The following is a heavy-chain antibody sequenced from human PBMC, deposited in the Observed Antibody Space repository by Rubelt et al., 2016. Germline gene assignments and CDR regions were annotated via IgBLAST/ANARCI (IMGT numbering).Heavy chain of an antibody. V-gene: IGHV1-2*06. CDR2: INPDNGDT. CDR1: GYTFTNFF. CDR3: TRGSDGSGSNYNSLWFDP. J-gene: IGHJ5*02. Sequence: GSELKKPGASVKVSCKASGYTFTNFFMHWVRQAPGQGLEWMGRINPDNGDTYYAQKFQGRVTMTRDTSISTAYMELSSLRSDDTAVYYCTRGSDGSGSNYNSLWFDPWGQGTLVTVSS. D-gene: IGHD3-10*01.